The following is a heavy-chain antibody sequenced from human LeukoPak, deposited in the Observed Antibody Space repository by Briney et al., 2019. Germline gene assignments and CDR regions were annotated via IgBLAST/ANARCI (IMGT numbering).Heavy chain of an antibody. J-gene: IGHJ4*02. V-gene: IGHV3-23*01. Sequence: GGSLRLSCAASGFTFSSYAMSWVRQAPGKGLEWVSAISGSGGSTYYADSVKGRFTISRGNSKNTLYLQMNSLRAEDTAVYYCAKRRRGYSYGGALDYWGQGTLVTVSS. CDR1: GFTFSSYA. CDR2: ISGSGGST. CDR3: AKRRRGYSYGGALDY. D-gene: IGHD5-18*01.